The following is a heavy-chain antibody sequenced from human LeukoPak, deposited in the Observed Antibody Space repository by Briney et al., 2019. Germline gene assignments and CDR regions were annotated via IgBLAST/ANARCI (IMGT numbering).Heavy chain of an antibody. Sequence: PSETLPLTCAVYGGSFSGYYWSWIRQPPGKGLEWIGEINHSGSTNYNPSLKSRVTISVDTSKNQFSLKLSSVTAADTAVYYCARVDYGDYVPYFDYWGQGTLVTVSS. CDR3: ARVDYGDYVPYFDY. CDR2: INHSGST. D-gene: IGHD4-17*01. CDR1: GGSFSGYY. J-gene: IGHJ4*02. V-gene: IGHV4-34*01.